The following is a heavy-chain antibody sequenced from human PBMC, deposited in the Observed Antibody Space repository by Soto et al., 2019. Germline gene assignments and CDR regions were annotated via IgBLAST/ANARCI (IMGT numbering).Heavy chain of an antibody. CDR3: ARDHYSSSPGNFDY. Sequence: SVKGRFTISRDNSKNTLYLQMNSLRAEDTAVHYCARDHYSSSPGNFDYWGQGTLVTVSS. D-gene: IGHD6-6*01. J-gene: IGHJ4*02. V-gene: IGHV3-30*01.